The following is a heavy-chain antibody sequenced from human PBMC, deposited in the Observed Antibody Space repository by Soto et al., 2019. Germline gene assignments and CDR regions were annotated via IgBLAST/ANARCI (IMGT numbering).Heavy chain of an antibody. V-gene: IGHV4-61*01. CDR2: TSVTGAM. Sequence: QVQLQESGPGLVKPSETLSLLCFVSGEAVXXXXXXXXWVXXAPGKGLEWIGHTSVTGAMKYSASLKSRVTMSVDTSKSQISXXLTXXXXXXXXXXXXXXXXXXXXXXSLGRRMDVWGQGTTVTVAS. CDR1: GEAVXXXXXX. J-gene: IGHJ6*02. CDR3: XXXXXXXXXXSLGRRMDV.